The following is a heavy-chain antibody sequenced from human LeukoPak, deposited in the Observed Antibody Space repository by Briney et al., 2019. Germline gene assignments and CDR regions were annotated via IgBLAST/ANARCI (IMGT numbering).Heavy chain of an antibody. Sequence: ASVKVSCKASGYTFTSYGIRWVRQAPGQGLAWMGWISAYNGNTNYAQKLQGRVTMTTDTSTSTAYMELRSLRSDDTAVYYCVRDPTILLWFGELSNWFDPWGQGTLVTVSS. D-gene: IGHD3-10*01. CDR1: GYTFTSYG. CDR2: ISAYNGNT. V-gene: IGHV1-18*01. CDR3: VRDPTILLWFGELSNWFDP. J-gene: IGHJ5*02.